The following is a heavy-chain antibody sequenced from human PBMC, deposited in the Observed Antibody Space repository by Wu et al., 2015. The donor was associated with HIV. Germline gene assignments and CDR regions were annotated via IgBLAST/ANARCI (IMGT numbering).Heavy chain of an antibody. CDR3: ARAWARGGGDCYAFDI. Sequence: QVRLVQSGAEVKKPGSSLKVSCKTSGGSLISYAMSWVRQAPGQGLEWMGGIIPIFGTPNYSQKFQGRVTMTTDESTGTAYMELRSLRSEDTAVYYCARAWARGGGDCYAFDIVGAKGQWSPSLQ. J-gene: IGHJ3*02. V-gene: IGHV1-69*05. CDR1: GGSLISYA. D-gene: IGHD2-21*02. CDR2: IIPIFGTP.